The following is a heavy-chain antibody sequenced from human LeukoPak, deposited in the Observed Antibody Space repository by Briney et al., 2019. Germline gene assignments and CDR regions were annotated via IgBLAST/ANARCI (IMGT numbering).Heavy chain of an antibody. Sequence: SGTLSLTCTVSGDSITAPKWWSWVRQAPGEGLEWIGEIYHDRTTSFNPSLKSRLTISVDKSANQFFLNLNSVSATDTAVYYCVGRGLYGGTWLFEYWGQGALVNVSS. CDR3: VGRGLYGGTWLFEY. CDR1: GDSITAPKW. J-gene: IGHJ4*02. V-gene: IGHV4-4*02. CDR2: IYHDRTT. D-gene: IGHD2-8*01.